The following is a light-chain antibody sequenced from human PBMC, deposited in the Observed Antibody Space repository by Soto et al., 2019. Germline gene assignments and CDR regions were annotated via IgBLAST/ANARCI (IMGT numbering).Light chain of an antibody. J-gene: IGLJ1*01. CDR1: NANIGNNF. V-gene: IGLV1-47*02. CDR2: SND. CDR3: VAWDDSLSGLV. Sequence: QSVLTQPPSASGTPGQRVTISCSGRNANIGNNFACWYQQLPGTAPKLLIYSNDQRPSGVPDRFSGSKSGTSASLAISGLRSEDEADYYCVAWDDSLSGLVFGTGTKLTVL.